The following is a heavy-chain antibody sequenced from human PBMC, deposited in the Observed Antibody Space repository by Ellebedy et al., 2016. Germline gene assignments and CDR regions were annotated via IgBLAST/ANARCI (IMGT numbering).Heavy chain of an antibody. CDR2: ISAGGDDT. CDR3: REGHYSDV. J-gene: IGHJ4*02. Sequence: GGSLRLXCAASGIAFSDFFMSWVRQAPGKGLQWVSTISAGGDDTYLADSVKGRFTISRDNSRNILYLQMSSLRDEDSAIYYCREGHYSDVWGQGTQVTVSA. CDR1: GIAFSDFF. V-gene: IGHV3-23*01.